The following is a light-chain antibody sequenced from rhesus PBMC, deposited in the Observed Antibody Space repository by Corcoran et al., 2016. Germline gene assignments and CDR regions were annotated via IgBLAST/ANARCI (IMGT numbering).Light chain of an antibody. V-gene: IGKV2-104*02. J-gene: IGKJ2*01. CDR2: EVS. CDR1: QSLLDSEDGNTY. Sequence: DIVMTQTPLSLPVTPGEPASISCRSSQSLLDSEDGNTYLAWYLQKPGQSPQLLIYEVSNRASGVPARFSGSGSDTDFTLKISRVEAEDVGVYYCMQALEFPYSFGQGTKVEIK. CDR3: MQALEFPYS.